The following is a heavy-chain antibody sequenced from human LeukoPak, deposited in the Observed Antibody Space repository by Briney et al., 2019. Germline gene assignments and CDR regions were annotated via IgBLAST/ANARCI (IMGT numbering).Heavy chain of an antibody. CDR1: GGSISGYS. V-gene: IGHV4-4*07. Sequence: SETLPLTCTVSGGSISGYSWSWIRQSAGKGLEWIGRIYTSGRTNYNPSFKSRVPMSIDTSKKQFSLKLTSVTAADTAVYYCARDNPAGPWGQGTLVTVSS. CDR2: IYTSGRT. CDR3: ARDNPAGP. J-gene: IGHJ5*02. D-gene: IGHD1-14*01.